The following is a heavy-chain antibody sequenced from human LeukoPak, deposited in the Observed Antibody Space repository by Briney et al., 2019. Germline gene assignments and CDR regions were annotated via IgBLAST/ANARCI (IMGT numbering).Heavy chain of an antibody. CDR3: ATDISTHYFGS. Sequence: SGGSLRLSCAASGFTFSSYGMHWVRQAPGKGLEWVTFIWYDASNKYYAESVKGRFTISRDNSRNTVFLQMNSLRAEDTAIYYCATDISTHYFGSWGQGTLVTVSS. CDR2: IWYDASNK. J-gene: IGHJ4*02. CDR1: GFTFSSYG. V-gene: IGHV3-30*02. D-gene: IGHD3-9*01.